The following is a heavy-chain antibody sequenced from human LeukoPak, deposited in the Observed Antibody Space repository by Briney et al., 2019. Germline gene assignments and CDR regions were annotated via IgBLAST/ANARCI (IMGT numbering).Heavy chain of an antibody. D-gene: IGHD3-22*01. Sequence: GGSLRLSCAASGFTFSDYSMNWVRQAPGKGLEWVSYISSSSSSMYYADSVKGRFTISRDNARCSLYLQMNSLRAEDTAVYYCARQNGAGYYYYFDSWGQGTLVTVSS. CDR1: GFTFSDYS. CDR2: ISSSSSSM. V-gene: IGHV3-48*01. J-gene: IGHJ4*02. CDR3: ARQNGAGYYYYFDS.